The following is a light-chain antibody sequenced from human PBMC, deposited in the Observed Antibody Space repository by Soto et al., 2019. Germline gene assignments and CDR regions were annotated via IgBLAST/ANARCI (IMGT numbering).Light chain of an antibody. CDR1: RSISSW. CDR3: QQYNSYWT. CDR2: AAS. V-gene: IGKV1-5*01. Sequence: DIQMTQSPSTLSASVGDRVTITCRASRSISSWLAWYQQKPGKAPNLLIYAASSLETGVPSRFSGSGSGTGFTLTISSLQPDDFATYYCQQYNSYWTFGQGTKVDIK. J-gene: IGKJ1*01.